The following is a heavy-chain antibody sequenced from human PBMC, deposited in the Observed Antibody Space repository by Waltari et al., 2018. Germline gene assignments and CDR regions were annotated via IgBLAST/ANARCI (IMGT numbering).Heavy chain of an antibody. Sequence: QVQLQESGPGLVKPSETLSLTCTVSGGSISSYYWTWLRQPPGKGLAWPGYIYYSGSTNYNPSLKSRVTISVDTSKNQFSLKLSSVTAADTAVYYCARGVSVLRYFDPDPYYYYYYYMDVWGKGTTVTVSS. CDR3: ARGVSVLRYFDPDPYYYYYYYMDV. D-gene: IGHD3-9*01. V-gene: IGHV4-59*01. CDR1: GGSISSYY. J-gene: IGHJ6*03. CDR2: IYYSGST.